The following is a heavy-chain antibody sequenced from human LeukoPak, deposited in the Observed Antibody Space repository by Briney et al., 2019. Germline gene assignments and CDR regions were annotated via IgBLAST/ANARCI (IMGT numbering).Heavy chain of an antibody. V-gene: IGHV1-69*04. D-gene: IGHD2-21*02. CDR3: AILRVVTAILDYYGMDV. Sequence: GASVKVSCMASGGTFSSYAISWVRQAPGQGLEWMGRIIPILGIANYAQKFQGRVTITADKSTSTAYMELGSLRSEDTAVYYCAILRVVTAILDYYGMDVWGQGTTVTVSS. CDR1: GGTFSSYA. J-gene: IGHJ6*02. CDR2: IIPILGIA.